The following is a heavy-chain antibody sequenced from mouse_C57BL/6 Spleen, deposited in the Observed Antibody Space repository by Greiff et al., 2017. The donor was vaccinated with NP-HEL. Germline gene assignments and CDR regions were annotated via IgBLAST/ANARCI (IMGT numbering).Heavy chain of an antibody. J-gene: IGHJ1*03. CDR1: GFTFSSYA. V-gene: IGHV5-9-1*02. D-gene: IGHD1-1*01. CDR3: TRDYYGSSWYFDV. CDR2: ISSGGDYI. Sequence: EVQGVESGEGLVKPGGSLKLSCAASGFTFSSYAMSWVRQTPEKRLEWVAYISSGGDYIYYADTVKGRFTISRDNARKTLYLQMSSLKSEDTAMYYCTRDYYGSSWYFDVWGTGTTVTVSS.